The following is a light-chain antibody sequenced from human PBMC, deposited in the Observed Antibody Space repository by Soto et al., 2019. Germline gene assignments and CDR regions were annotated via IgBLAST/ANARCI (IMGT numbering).Light chain of an antibody. V-gene: IGKV3-11*01. CDR1: QSVSNY. CDR3: QQRYSWPPLT. J-gene: IGKJ4*01. Sequence: EVVLTQSPATLSLSPGERATLSCRATQSVSNYVAWYQQKPGQAPRLLIYDGSNRATGIPARFSGSGSGTDFTLTISSLETEDFAVYYCQQRYSWPPLTFGGGTKVEI. CDR2: DGS.